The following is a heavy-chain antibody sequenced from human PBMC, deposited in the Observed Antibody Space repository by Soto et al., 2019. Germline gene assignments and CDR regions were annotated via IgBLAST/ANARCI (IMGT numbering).Heavy chain of an antibody. D-gene: IGHD5-12*01. CDR1: GGSFSGYY. V-gene: IGHV4-34*01. Sequence: PSETLSLTCAVYGGSFSGYYWSWIRQPPGKGLEWIGEINHSGSTNYNPSLKSRVTISVDTSKNQFSLKLSSVTAADTAVYYCARGFGWLRTWGQGTLVTVSS. J-gene: IGHJ5*02. CDR3: ARGFGWLRT. CDR2: INHSGST.